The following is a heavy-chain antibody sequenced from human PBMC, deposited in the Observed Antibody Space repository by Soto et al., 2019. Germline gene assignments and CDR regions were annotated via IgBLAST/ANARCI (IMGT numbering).Heavy chain of an antibody. CDR3: ARHKITGLFDY. D-gene: IGHD2-8*02. Sequence: QVQLQQWGAGLLKPSETLSLTCAVYGGSFSGYYWTWIRQPPGTGLEWIGEINHSGTTNYNPSLNSRVTVSVDTSNNQLSLKLTSVTAADTAVYYCARHKITGLFDYWGQGTLVTVSS. CDR1: GGSFSGYY. V-gene: IGHV4-34*01. J-gene: IGHJ4*02. CDR2: INHSGTT.